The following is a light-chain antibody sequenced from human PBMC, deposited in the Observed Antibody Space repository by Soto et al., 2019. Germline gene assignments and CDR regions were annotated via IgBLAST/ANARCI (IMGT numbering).Light chain of an antibody. CDR1: QSVSNNY. CDR2: GAS. V-gene: IGKV3-20*01. Sequence: EVVMTQSPATLSVSPGERSARSCMASQSVSNNYLAWYQQKPGQAPRLLIYGASNRATGIPDRFSGSGSGTDFTLTISRLEPEDFAVYYCQQYDKWPRTFGQGTKV. CDR3: QQYDKWPRT. J-gene: IGKJ1*01.